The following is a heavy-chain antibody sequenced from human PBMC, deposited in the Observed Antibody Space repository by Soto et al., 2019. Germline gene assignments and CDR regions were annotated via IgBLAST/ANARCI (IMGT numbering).Heavy chain of an antibody. V-gene: IGHV1-69*12. J-gene: IGHJ3*02. Sequence: QVQLVQSGAEVKKPGSLVKVSCKASGGTFSSYAISWVRQAPGQGLEWMGGIIPIFGTANYAQKFQGRVTITADESTSTAYMELSSLRSEDTAVYYCASGREGYGDYVDAFDIWGQGTMVTVSS. D-gene: IGHD4-17*01. CDR3: ASGREGYGDYVDAFDI. CDR1: GGTFSSYA. CDR2: IIPIFGTA.